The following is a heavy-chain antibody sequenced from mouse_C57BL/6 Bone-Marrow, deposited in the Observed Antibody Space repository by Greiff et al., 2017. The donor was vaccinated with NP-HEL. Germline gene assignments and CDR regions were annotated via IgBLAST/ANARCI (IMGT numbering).Heavy chain of an antibody. CDR1: GFTFSSYA. CDR3: ARAPYPWYFDV. V-gene: IGHV5-4*03. CDR2: ISDGGSYT. D-gene: IGHD2-10*01. J-gene: IGHJ1*03. Sequence: EVKLVESGGGLVKPGGSLKLSCAASGFTFSSYAMSWVRQTPEKRLEWVATISDGGSYTYYPDNVKGRFTISRDNAKNNLYLQMSHLKSEDTAMYYCARAPYPWYFDVWGTGTTVTVSS.